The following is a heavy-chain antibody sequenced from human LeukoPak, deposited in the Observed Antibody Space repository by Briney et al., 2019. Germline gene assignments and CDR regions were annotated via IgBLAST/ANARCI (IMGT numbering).Heavy chain of an antibody. V-gene: IGHV3-21*01. CDR2: ISSSYI. CDR1: GFTFSSYS. CDR3: ASKGYGDYPFDY. D-gene: IGHD4-17*01. Sequence: NPGGSLRLSCAASGFTFSSYSMNWVRQAPGKGPEWVSSISSSYIYYADSVKGRFTISRDNAKNSLYLQMNSLRAEDTAVYYCASKGYGDYPFDYWGQGTLVTVSS. J-gene: IGHJ4*02.